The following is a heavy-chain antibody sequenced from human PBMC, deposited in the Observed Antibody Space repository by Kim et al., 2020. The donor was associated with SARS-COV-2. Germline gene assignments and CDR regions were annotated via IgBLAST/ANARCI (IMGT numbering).Heavy chain of an antibody. CDR1: GFTFSSYW. CDR3: AGDQGSIYCSSTSCYSFGIDV. V-gene: IGHV3-7*03. D-gene: IGHD2-2*01. Sequence: GGSLRLSCAASGFTFSSYWMSWVRQAPGKGLEWVANIKQDGSEKYYVDSVKGRFTISRDNAKNSLYLQMNSLRAEDTAVYYCAGDQGSIYCSSTSCYSFGIDVWGQGTTVTVSS. CDR2: IKQDGSEK. J-gene: IGHJ6*02.